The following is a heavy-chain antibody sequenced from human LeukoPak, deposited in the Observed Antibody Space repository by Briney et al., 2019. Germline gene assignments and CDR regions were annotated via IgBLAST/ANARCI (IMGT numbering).Heavy chain of an antibody. CDR3: ARDHPYSGSYGAFDI. J-gene: IGHJ3*02. CDR2: INPSGGST. Sequence: GASVKVSCKASGYTSTSYYMHWVRQAPGQGLEWMGIINPSGGSTSYAQKFQGRVTMTRDTSTSTVYMELSSLRSEDTAVYYCARDHPYSGSYGAFDIWGQGTMVTVSS. CDR1: GYTSTSYY. D-gene: IGHD1-26*01. V-gene: IGHV1-46*01.